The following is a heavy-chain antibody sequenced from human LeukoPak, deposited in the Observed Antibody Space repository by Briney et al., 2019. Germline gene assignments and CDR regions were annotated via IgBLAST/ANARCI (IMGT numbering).Heavy chain of an antibody. Sequence: GGSLRLSCAVSGFTFSTYGMSWVRQAPGKGLEWVSTISGNGAYTDYADSVKGRFTISRDNSKNTLYLQMNSLRAEDTALYYCARHVDSGGNFYFDYWGQGTLVTVSS. D-gene: IGHD4-17*01. CDR2: ISGNGAYT. CDR1: GFTFSTYG. J-gene: IGHJ4*02. V-gene: IGHV3-23*01. CDR3: ARHVDSGGNFYFDY.